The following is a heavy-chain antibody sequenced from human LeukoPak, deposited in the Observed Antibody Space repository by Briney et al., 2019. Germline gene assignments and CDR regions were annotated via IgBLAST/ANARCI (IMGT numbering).Heavy chain of an antibody. D-gene: IGHD3-9*01. CDR1: GYTFTGYY. CDR2: INPNSGGT. J-gene: IGHJ5*02. V-gene: IGHV1-2*06. CDR3: ARDRHYDILTGYEFDP. Sequence: VASVKVSCKASGYTFTGYYMHWVRQAPGQGLEWMGRINPNSGGTNYAQKFQGRVTMTRDTSISTAYMELSRLRSDDTAVYYCARDRHYDILTGYEFDPWGQGTLVAVSS.